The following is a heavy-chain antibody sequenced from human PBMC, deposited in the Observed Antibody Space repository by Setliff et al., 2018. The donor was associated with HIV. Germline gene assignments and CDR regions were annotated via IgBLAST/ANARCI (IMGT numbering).Heavy chain of an antibody. CDR3: VRRGVPDF. CDR1: GFTFSSYG. V-gene: IGHV3-30*02. J-gene: IGHJ4*02. CDR2: IRYDGSDK. Sequence: HPGGSLRLSCAASGFTFSSYGMHWVRQAPGKGLEWVAFIRYDGSDKYYADSVEGRFTISRDNSKNTLYLQMNRLTVDDTGIYYCVRRGVPDFWGQGTQVTVSS.